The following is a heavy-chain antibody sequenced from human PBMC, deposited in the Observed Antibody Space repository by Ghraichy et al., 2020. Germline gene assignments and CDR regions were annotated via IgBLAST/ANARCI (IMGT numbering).Heavy chain of an antibody. CDR3: ARDLRSSGPNWFDP. Sequence: TLSLTCTVSGGSISSGGYYWSWIRQHPGKGLEWIGYIYYSGSTYYNPSLKSRVTISVDTSKNQFSLKLSSVTAADTAVYYCARDLRSSGPNWFDPWGQGTLVTVSS. CDR2: IYYSGST. D-gene: IGHD6-19*01. V-gene: IGHV4-31*03. CDR1: GGSISSGGYY. J-gene: IGHJ5*02.